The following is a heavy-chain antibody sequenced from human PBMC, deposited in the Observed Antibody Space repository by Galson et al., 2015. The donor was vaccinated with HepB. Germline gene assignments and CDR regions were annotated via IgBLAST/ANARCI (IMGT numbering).Heavy chain of an antibody. CDR1: GFTFSSYW. Sequence: SLRLSCAASGFTFSSYWMHWVRQAPGKGLVWVSRINSDGSSTSYADSVKGRFTISRDNAKNTLNLQMNSLRAEDTAVYYCARDSSGWYDGAFDIWGQGTMVTVSS. CDR2: INSDGSST. CDR3: ARDSSGWYDGAFDI. V-gene: IGHV3-74*01. J-gene: IGHJ3*02. D-gene: IGHD6-19*01.